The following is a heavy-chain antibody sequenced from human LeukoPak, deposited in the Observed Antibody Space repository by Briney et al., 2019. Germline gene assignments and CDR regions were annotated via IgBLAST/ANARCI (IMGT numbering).Heavy chain of an antibody. CDR3: AKTARYYYGSETYYFFEY. D-gene: IGHD3-10*01. CDR2: ISYTGST. CDR1: GGSISRYY. V-gene: IGHV4-59*01. J-gene: IGHJ4*02. Sequence: SETLSLTCTVSGGSISRYYWSWIRQHPGNGLEWIGYISYTGSTTYNSSLKSRVTISLDTSQNQFSLKLTSVTPADTAVYYCAKTARYYYGSETYYFFEYWGQGTLVTVSS.